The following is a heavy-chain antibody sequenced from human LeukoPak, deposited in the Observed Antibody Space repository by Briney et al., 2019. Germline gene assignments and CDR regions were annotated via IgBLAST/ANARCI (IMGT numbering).Heavy chain of an antibody. D-gene: IGHD2-21*02. CDR3: ARDGPPVVVTARHGWFDP. Sequence: GGSLRLSCAASGFTFSSYWMSWVRQAPGKGLEWVANIKQDGSEKKYVDSVKGRFTISRDNAKNTLYLQMNSLRAEDTAVYYCARDGPPVVVTARHGWFDPWGQGTLVTVSS. J-gene: IGHJ5*02. CDR2: IKQDGSEK. V-gene: IGHV3-7*01. CDR1: GFTFSSYW.